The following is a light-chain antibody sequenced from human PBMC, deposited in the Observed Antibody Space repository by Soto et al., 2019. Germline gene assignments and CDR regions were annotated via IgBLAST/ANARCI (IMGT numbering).Light chain of an antibody. Sequence: EIVMTQSPGTLSVSPGERATLSCRASQSVSSNLAWYQQQPGQAPRLLIYGASTRATGIPARFSGSRSGTDFTLTISRLESEDFAVYYCQQYNNSPYTFGQGTKLEIK. CDR3: QQYNNSPYT. J-gene: IGKJ2*01. CDR1: QSVSSN. V-gene: IGKV3-15*01. CDR2: GAS.